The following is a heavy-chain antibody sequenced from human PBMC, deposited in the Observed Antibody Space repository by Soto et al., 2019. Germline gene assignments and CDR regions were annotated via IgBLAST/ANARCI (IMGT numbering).Heavy chain of an antibody. CDR2: IYPGDSDT. D-gene: IGHD4-4*01. J-gene: IGHJ4*02. Sequence: GESLKISCKTSGYSFTSHWIGWVRQTPGNGLELMGIIYPGDSDTRYSPSFQGQVTISADKSINTAYLQWSCLKTSDTAIYYCARNDYNGNSVDYWGQGTLVTVSS. V-gene: IGHV5-51*01. CDR1: GYSFTSHW. CDR3: ARNDYNGNSVDY.